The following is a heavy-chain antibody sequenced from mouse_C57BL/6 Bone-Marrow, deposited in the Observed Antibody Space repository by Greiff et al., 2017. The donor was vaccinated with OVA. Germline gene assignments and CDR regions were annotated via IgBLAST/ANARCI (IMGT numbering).Heavy chain of an antibody. D-gene: IGHD2-2*01. V-gene: IGHV14-4*01. Sequence: VQLQQSGAELVRPGASVKLSCTASGFNIKDDYMHWVKQRPEQGREWLGWIDPENGDTEYASKFQGKATITADTSSNTAYLQLSSLTSEDTAVYYCTREVTTGAYWGQGTLVTVSA. CDR2: IDPENGDT. CDR3: TREVTTGAY. J-gene: IGHJ3*01. CDR1: GFNIKDDY.